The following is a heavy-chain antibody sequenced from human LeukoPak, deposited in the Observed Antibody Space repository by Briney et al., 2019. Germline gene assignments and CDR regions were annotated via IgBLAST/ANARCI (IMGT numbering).Heavy chain of an antibody. CDR3: ARVLGEQLEWFLDY. Sequence: PGRSLRLSCAASGFTFSSYSMNWVRQAPGKGLEWVSSISSSSSYIYYADSVKGRFTISRDNAKNSLYLQMNSLRAEDTAVYYCARVLGEQLEWFLDYWGQGTLVTVSS. D-gene: IGHD3-16*01. J-gene: IGHJ4*02. V-gene: IGHV3-21*01. CDR2: ISSSSSYI. CDR1: GFTFSSYS.